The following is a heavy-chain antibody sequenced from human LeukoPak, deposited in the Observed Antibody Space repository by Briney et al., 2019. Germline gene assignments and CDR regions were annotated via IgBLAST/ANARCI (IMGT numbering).Heavy chain of an antibody. CDR2: ISTSGSTI. Sequence: PGGSLRLSCAASGFTFSSYSMNWVRQAPGKGLEWVSYISTSGSTIQYADSVKGRFTISRDNGKNSLYLQMNSLRDEDTAVYYCVRDFVVGAPDAFDIWGQGTKVTVSS. CDR1: GFTFSSYS. CDR3: VRDFVVGAPDAFDI. D-gene: IGHD1-26*01. J-gene: IGHJ3*02. V-gene: IGHV3-48*02.